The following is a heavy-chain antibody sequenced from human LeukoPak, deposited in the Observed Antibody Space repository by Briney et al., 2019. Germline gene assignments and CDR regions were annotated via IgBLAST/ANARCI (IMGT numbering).Heavy chain of an antibody. D-gene: IGHD3-22*01. Sequence: TSETLSLTCTVSGDSISTYYWTWIRQPPGKGLEWIGSSSYSGSTNYHPSLKSRVTISVDTSKNQFSLKLLSVTAADTAVYFCARGRRYYDSSGPHEFDLWGQGTLVTVSS. CDR2: SSYSGST. CDR3: ARGRRYYDSSGPHEFDL. CDR1: GDSISTYY. J-gene: IGHJ4*02. V-gene: IGHV4-59*01.